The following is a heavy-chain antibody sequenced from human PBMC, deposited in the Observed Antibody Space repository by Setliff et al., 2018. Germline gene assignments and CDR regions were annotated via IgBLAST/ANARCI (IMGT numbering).Heavy chain of an antibody. CDR1: GASITSGHY. Sequence: PSETLSLTCGVSGASITSGHYWGWIRQPPGKGLEWIGTIYHRGRTYYNPSLRSRVTMSLDTSKNQFSLRLSSVTAADTVVYYCASPRRDDLDSPFDAFDIWGQGTMVTVSS. D-gene: IGHD3-3*01. CDR3: ASPRRDDLDSPFDAFDI. V-gene: IGHV4-38-2*01. CDR2: IYHRGRT. J-gene: IGHJ3*02.